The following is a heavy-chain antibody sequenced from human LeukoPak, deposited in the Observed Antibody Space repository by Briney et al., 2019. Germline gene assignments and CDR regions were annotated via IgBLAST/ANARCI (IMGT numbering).Heavy chain of an antibody. CDR3: AIAAAGTWYYYYGMDV. CDR2: INHSGST. D-gene: IGHD6-13*01. J-gene: IGHJ6*02. V-gene: IGHV4-34*01. Sequence: SSETLSLTCAVYGGSFSGYYWSWIRQPPGKGLEWIGEINHSGSTNYNPSLKSRVTISVDTSKNQFSPKLSSVTAADTAVYYCAIAAAGTWYYYYGMDVWGQGTTVTVSS. CDR1: GGSFSGYY.